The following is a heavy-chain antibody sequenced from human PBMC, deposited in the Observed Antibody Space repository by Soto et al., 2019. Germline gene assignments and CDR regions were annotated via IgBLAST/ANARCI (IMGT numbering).Heavy chain of an antibody. CDR1: GFTLTTYA. D-gene: IGHD2-8*01. CDR2: ISYDGTEK. J-gene: IGHJ5*02. CDR3: AHPKREYCDTGACGGFGP. V-gene: IGHV3-30*03. Sequence: QVQLVESGGGVVQPGKSLRLSCSASGFTLTTYAMHWVRQAPGKGLEWVALISYDGTEKYYADSVKGRFTISRDNSKNALYLQMNSLRAEDTAVYHCAHPKREYCDTGACGGFGPWGQGTLVTVSS.